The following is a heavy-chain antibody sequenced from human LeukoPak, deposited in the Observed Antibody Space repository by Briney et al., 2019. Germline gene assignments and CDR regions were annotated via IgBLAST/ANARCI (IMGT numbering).Heavy chain of an antibody. CDR1: GFMFSSYS. D-gene: IGHD4-17*01. CDR2: ISGSIRTI. J-gene: IGHJ3*02. CDR3: ARDFWDGDYAFDI. Sequence: GGSLRLSCAASGFMFSSYSMNWVRQAPGKGLEWVSSISGSIRTIYYADSVKGRFTISRDNAKNSLYLQMNSLRDEDTAVYYCARDFWDGDYAFDIWGQGTMVTVSS. V-gene: IGHV3-48*02.